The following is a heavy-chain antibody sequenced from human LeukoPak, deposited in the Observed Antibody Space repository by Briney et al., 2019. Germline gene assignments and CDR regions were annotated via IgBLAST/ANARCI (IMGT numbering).Heavy chain of an antibody. J-gene: IGHJ6*03. CDR1: GGSFSGYY. Sequence: PSETLSLTCAVYGGSFSGYYWSWIRQPPGKGLEWIGEINHSGSTNYNPSLKSRVTISVDTSKNQFSLKLSSVTAADTAVYYCARDHQGTYFDFWSGSKVNNYYYMDVWGKGTTVTVSS. D-gene: IGHD3-3*01. CDR3: ARDHQGTYFDFWSGSKVNNYYYMDV. CDR2: INHSGST. V-gene: IGHV4-34*01.